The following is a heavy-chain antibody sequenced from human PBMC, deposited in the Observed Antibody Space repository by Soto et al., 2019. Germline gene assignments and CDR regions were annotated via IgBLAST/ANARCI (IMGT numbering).Heavy chain of an antibody. Sequence: SETLSLTCTVSGGSISSSSYYWGWLRQPPGKGLEWIGSIYYSGSTYYNPSLKSRVTISVDTSKNQFSLKLSSVTAADTAVYYCARYIVGLLSVLNYFDYWGQGTLVTVSS. J-gene: IGHJ4*02. CDR2: IYYSGST. CDR3: ARYIVGLLSVLNYFDY. V-gene: IGHV4-39*01. CDR1: GGSISSSSYY. D-gene: IGHD2-21*02.